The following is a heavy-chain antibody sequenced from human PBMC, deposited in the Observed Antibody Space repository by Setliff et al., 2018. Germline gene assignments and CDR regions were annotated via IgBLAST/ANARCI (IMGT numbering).Heavy chain of an antibody. CDR1: GYTFSSYA. CDR3: ARDSLLRGIFGVVNMGPNYYYMDV. J-gene: IGHJ6*03. Sequence: GASVKVSCKASGYTFSSYAISWVRQAPGQGLEWMGGIIPIFGTANYAQKFQGRVTITADESTSTAYMELSSLRSEDTAVYYCARDSLLRGIFGVVNMGPNYYYMDVWGKGTTVTVSS. CDR2: IIPIFGTA. D-gene: IGHD3-3*01. V-gene: IGHV1-69*13.